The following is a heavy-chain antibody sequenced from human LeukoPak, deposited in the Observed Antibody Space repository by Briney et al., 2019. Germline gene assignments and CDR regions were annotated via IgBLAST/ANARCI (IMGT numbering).Heavy chain of an antibody. CDR3: AKDREQRWLHLGAFDM. D-gene: IGHD5-24*01. V-gene: IGHV3-23*01. Sequence: GGSLRLSCAASGFTLSSYAMSWVRQAPRKRLEWVSGITGSGGNTYYADSVKGRFTISRDNSKNRLYLRMNSLRAEDTAVYYCAKDREQRWLHLGAFDMWGQGTMVTVSS. CDR1: GFTLSSYA. CDR2: ITGSGGNT. J-gene: IGHJ3*02.